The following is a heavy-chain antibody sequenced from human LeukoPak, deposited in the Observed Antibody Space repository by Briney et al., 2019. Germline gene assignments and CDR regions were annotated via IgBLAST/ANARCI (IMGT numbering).Heavy chain of an antibody. J-gene: IGHJ3*02. Sequence: GGSLRLSCAASGFTFSNYAMSWVRQAPGKGLEWVSSIRGSGGSTSYADSVKGRFTISRDNSKNTLSLQMNSLRAEDTAVYYCAKEIGSSGYWGAFDIWGQGTKVTVSS. V-gene: IGHV3-23*01. CDR1: GFTFSNYA. D-gene: IGHD3-22*01. CDR3: AKEIGSSGYWGAFDI. CDR2: IRGSGGST.